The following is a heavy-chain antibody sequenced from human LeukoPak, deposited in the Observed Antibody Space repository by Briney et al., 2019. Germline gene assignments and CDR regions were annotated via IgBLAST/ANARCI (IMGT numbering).Heavy chain of an antibody. J-gene: IGHJ6*03. CDR3: ATISGYYYFYYYMDV. V-gene: IGHV4-39*07. CDR2: IYYSGST. CDR1: GGSIRSTSYY. Sequence: SSETLSLTCTVSGGSIRSTSYYWGWIRQPPGKGLEWIGSIYYSGSTNYNPSLKRRVTISVDTSKNQLSLKLSSVTAADTAVYYCATISGYYYFYYYMDVWGQGTLVTVSS. D-gene: IGHD3-22*01.